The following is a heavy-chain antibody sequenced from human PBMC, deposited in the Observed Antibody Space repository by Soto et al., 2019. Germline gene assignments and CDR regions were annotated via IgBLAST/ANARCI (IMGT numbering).Heavy chain of an antibody. CDR1: GSTISNVNHC. V-gene: IGHV4-30-4*01. Sequence: SETLXHTGTVSGSTISNVNHCWSLIRQPPDKGLEWIGHIYDGGTTYNNPSLTSRVTISVDTSKNQFSLQLSSVSAADTAVYYCARGPSGDKVDYWGQGTLVSVS. D-gene: IGHD7-27*01. CDR2: IYDGGTT. J-gene: IGHJ4*02. CDR3: ARGPSGDKVDY.